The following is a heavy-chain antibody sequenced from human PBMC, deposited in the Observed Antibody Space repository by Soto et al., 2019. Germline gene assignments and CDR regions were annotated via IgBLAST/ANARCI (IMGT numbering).Heavy chain of an antibody. Sequence: SETLSLTCTVSGASISTFSWSWIRQPPGKGLEWIGYINYGGSTNYNPSLKSRVTISVDTSKNKFSLKLTSVTAADTAVYYCARDSIMWGFDYWGQGTLVTVSS. J-gene: IGHJ4*02. D-gene: IGHD3-16*01. CDR1: GASISTFS. CDR2: INYGGST. V-gene: IGHV4-59*01. CDR3: ARDSIMWGFDY.